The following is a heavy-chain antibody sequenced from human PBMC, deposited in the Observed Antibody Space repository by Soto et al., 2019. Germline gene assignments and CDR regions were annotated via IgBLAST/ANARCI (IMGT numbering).Heavy chain of an antibody. CDR2: SSWNSGSI. Sequence: EVQLVESGGGLVQPGRSLRLSCAASGFTFDDYAMHWVRQAPGKGLEWVSGSSWNSGSIGYADSVKGRFTISRDNANNSLYLQMNSLRAEDTALYYCAKGYYDSLTGYSLFDYWGQGTMVTVSS. V-gene: IGHV3-9*01. CDR1: GFTFDDYA. J-gene: IGHJ4*02. CDR3: AKGYYDSLTGYSLFDY. D-gene: IGHD3-9*01.